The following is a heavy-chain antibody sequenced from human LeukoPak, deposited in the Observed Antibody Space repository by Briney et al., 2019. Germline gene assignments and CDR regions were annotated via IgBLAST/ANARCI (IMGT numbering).Heavy chain of an antibody. CDR2: INPKSGGT. V-gene: IGHV1-2*02. CDR3: ARVGGSGNWFDP. D-gene: IGHD2-15*01. Sequence: ASVKVSCKASEYTSTGYYIHWVRQAPGQGLEWMGWINPKSGGTSYAQKFQGRVTMTRDTSINTAYMELTRLRSDDTAVYYCARVGGSGNWFDPWGQGTLVTVSS. J-gene: IGHJ5*02. CDR1: EYTSTGYY.